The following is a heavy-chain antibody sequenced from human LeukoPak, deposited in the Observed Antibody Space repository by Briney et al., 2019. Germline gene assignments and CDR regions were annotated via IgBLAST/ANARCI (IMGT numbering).Heavy chain of an antibody. V-gene: IGHV3-21*01. CDR3: ARDPRDGYNYPDFDY. CDR1: GFTFSSYS. J-gene: IGHJ4*02. Sequence: GGSLRLSCAASGFTFSSYSMNWVRQAPGKGLEWVSSISSSSSYIYYADSVKGRLTISRDNAKNSLYLQMNSLRAEDTAVYYCARDPRDGYNYPDFDYWGQGTLVTVSS. CDR2: ISSSSSYI. D-gene: IGHD5-24*01.